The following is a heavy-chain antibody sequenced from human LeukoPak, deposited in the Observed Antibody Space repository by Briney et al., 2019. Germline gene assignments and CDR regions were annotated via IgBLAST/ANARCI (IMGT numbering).Heavy chain of an antibody. CDR1: GGSFSGYY. CDR2: INHSGST. V-gene: IGHV4-34*01. D-gene: IGHD4-23*01. Sequence: SETLSLTCAVYGGSFSGYYWSWIRQPPGKGLEWIGEINHSGSTNYNPSLKSRVTISVDTSKNQFSLKLSSVTAADTAVYYCARGYPGGSYYYGMDVWGQGTTVTVSS. J-gene: IGHJ6*02. CDR3: ARGYPGGSYYYGMDV.